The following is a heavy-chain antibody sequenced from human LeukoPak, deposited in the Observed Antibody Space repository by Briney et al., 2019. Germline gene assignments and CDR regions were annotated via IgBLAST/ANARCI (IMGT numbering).Heavy chain of an antibody. CDR2: ISYDGSNK. CDR3: ARNRPAGYDYDYGFELQH. V-gene: IGHV3-33*01. J-gene: IGHJ1*01. Sequence: GGSLRLSCAASGFTFGSYGMHWVRQAPGKGLEWVAVISYDGSNKYYADSVKGRFTISRDNSENTLFLQMDSLRADDTAVYFCARNRPAGYDYDYGFELQHWGQGTLVTVSS. D-gene: IGHD4/OR15-4a*01. CDR1: GFTFGSYG.